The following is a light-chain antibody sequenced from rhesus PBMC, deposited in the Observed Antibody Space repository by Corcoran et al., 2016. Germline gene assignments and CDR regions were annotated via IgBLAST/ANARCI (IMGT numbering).Light chain of an antibody. CDR1: QSLSNY. CDR3: QQHNSYPLT. J-gene: IGKJ4*01. V-gene: IGKV1S9*01. Sequence: DIQMTQSPSSLSASVGDRVTITCQASQSLSNYLNWYQQKPGKIPKLLIYRASSLQSGIPSRFSGSGSGTEFTLTISSLQTEDFATYYCQQHNSYPLTFGGGTKVELK. CDR2: RAS.